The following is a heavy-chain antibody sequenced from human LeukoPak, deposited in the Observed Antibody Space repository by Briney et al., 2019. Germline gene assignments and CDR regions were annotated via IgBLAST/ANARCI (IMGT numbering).Heavy chain of an antibody. CDR1: GGSISSYY. D-gene: IGHD5-18*01. V-gene: IGHV4-59*01. Sequence: PSETLSLTCTVSGGSISSYYWSWIRQPPGKGLEWIGYIYYSGSTNYNPSLKSRVTISVDTSKNQFSLKLSSVTAADTAVYYCARGGYSYGTPYYFDYWAREPWSPSPQ. J-gene: IGHJ4*02. CDR3: ARGGYSYGTPYYFDY. CDR2: IYYSGST.